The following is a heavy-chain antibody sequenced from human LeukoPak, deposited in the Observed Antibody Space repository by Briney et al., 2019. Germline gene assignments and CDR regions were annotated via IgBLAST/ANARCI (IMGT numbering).Heavy chain of an antibody. J-gene: IGHJ6*03. CDR2: IYYSGST. V-gene: IGHV4-59*01. CDR3: ARVGIVVVPAARDYYYYMDV. D-gene: IGHD2-2*01. Sequence: SETLSLTCTVSGGSISSYHWSWIRQPPGKGLEWIGYIYYSGSTNYNPSLKSRVTISVDTSKNQFSLKLSSVTAADTAVYYCARVGIVVVPAARDYYYYMDVWGKGTTVTVSS. CDR1: GGSISSYH.